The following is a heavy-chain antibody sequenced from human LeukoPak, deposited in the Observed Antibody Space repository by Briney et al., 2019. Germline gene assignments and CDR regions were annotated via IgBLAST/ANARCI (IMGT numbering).Heavy chain of an antibody. D-gene: IGHD2-21*02. V-gene: IGHV4-61*01. J-gene: IGHJ5*02. Sequence: SETLSLTCTVSGGSVSSGSYYWSWIRQPPGKGLEWIGYIYYSGSTNYNPSLKSRVTISVDTSKNQFSLKLSSVTAADTAVYYCARGGRLAYCGGDCLETNWLDPWGQGTLVTVSS. CDR3: ARGGRLAYCGGDCLETNWLDP. CDR1: GGSVSSGSYY. CDR2: IYYSGST.